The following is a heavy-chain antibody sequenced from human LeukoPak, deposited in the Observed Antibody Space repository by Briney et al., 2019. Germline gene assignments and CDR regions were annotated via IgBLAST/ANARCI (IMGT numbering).Heavy chain of an antibody. D-gene: IGHD4-11*01. V-gene: IGHV3-53*01. CDR3: ARSVPDYTRFDY. CDR1: GFIVSSNY. Sequence: GGSLRLSCAASGFIVSSNYMSWVRQAPGKGLERVSAIFSGGNTYYADSVKGRFTISRDNSKNTVYLQMSSLRAEDTALYYCARSVPDYTRFDYWGQGALVTVSP. J-gene: IGHJ4*02. CDR2: IFSGGNT.